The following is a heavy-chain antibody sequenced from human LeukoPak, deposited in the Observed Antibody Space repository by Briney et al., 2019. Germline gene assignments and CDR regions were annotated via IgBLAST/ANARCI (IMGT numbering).Heavy chain of an antibody. J-gene: IGHJ4*02. D-gene: IGHD3-3*01. CDR3: AKEPLDFWSGYYTSLSYYFDF. V-gene: IGHV3-21*04. Sequence: GGSLRLSCALSGFTFSTYAMSWVRQAPGKGLEWVSSISIGSGNIYYADSVKGRFTISRDDAKNSLYLQMNSLRPEDTAVYYCAKEPLDFWSGYYTSLSYYFDFWGQGTLVTVSS. CDR1: GFTFSTYA. CDR2: ISIGSGNI.